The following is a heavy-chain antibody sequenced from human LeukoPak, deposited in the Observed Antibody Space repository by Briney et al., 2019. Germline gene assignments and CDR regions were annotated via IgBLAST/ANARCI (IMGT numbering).Heavy chain of an antibody. CDR2: IIPILGIA. D-gene: IGHD3-16*01. V-gene: IGHV1-69*04. Sequence: SVKVSCKASGGTFSSYAISWVRQAPGQGLEWMGRIIPILGIANYAQKFQGRVTITADKSTSTAYMELSSLRSEDTAVYYCARGPYDYVWGRSYYYYYGMDVWGQGTTVTVSS. CDR1: GGTFSSYA. CDR3: ARGPYDYVWGRSYYYYYGMDV. J-gene: IGHJ6*02.